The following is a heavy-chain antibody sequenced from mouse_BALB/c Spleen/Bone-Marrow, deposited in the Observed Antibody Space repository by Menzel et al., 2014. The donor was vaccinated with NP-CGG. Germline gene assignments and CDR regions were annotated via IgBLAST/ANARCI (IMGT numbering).Heavy chain of an antibody. V-gene: IGHV1S137*01. CDR3: AGSGKVRNAMDY. D-gene: IGHD2-14*01. J-gene: IGHJ4*01. CDR1: GYTFTDYA. Sequence: QVQLQQSGAELVRPGVSVKISCKGSGYTFTDYAIHWVKQSHAKSLEWIGLISGYYGDAIYNQKFKGKATMTVDKFSSTAYMDLARLTSEDSAIYYCAGSGKVRNAMDYWGQGTSVTVSS. CDR2: ISGYYGDA.